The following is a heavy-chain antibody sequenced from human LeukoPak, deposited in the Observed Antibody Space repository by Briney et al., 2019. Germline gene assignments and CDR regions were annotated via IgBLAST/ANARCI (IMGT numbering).Heavy chain of an antibody. D-gene: IGHD3-3*01. V-gene: IGHV1-69*05. J-gene: IGHJ3*02. CDR1: GGTFSSYA. CDR2: IIPIFGTA. Sequence: ASVKVSCKASGGTFSSYAISWVRQAPGQGLEWMGGIIPIFGTANYAQKFQGRVTITTDESTSTAYMELSGLRSEDTAVYYCARGDFWSGYYRAGDAFDIWGQGTMVTVSS. CDR3: ARGDFWSGYYRAGDAFDI.